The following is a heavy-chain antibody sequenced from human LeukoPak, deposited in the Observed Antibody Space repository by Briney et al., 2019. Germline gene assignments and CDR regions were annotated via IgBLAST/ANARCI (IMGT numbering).Heavy chain of an antibody. Sequence: SETLSLTCAVYGGSFSGYYWSWIRQPPGKGLEWIGEINHSGSTYYSPSLKSRVTISVDTSKNQFSLKLSSVTAADTAVYYCARHGITMVRGVRGKNWFDPWGQGTLVTVSS. CDR2: INHSGST. V-gene: IGHV4-34*01. CDR3: ARHGITMVRGVRGKNWFDP. D-gene: IGHD3-10*01. CDR1: GGSFSGYY. J-gene: IGHJ5*02.